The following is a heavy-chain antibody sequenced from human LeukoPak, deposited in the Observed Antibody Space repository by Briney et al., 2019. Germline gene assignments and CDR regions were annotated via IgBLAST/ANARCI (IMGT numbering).Heavy chain of an antibody. J-gene: IGHJ4*02. CDR1: GFTFSNYA. CDR2: ISYDGSNK. CDR3: AKDLYSYGHFDY. Sequence: GRSLRLSCAASGFTFSNYAMHWVRQAPGKGLEWVAVISYDGSNKYCADSVKGRFTISRDNSKNTLYLQMNSLRAEDTAVYYCAKDLYSYGHFDYWGQGTLVTVSS. D-gene: IGHD5-18*01. V-gene: IGHV3-30-3*01.